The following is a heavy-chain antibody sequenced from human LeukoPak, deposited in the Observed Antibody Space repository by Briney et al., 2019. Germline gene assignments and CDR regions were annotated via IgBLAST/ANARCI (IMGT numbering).Heavy chain of an antibody. V-gene: IGHV4-59*08. CDR3: ARLKLGAYFDL. Sequence: SETLSLTCTVSGGSISSYYWSWIRQPPGKGLEWVGYAYNSGDTGKNPSLKSRVTILLDTSKNQCSLKLTSVSAADTAVYYCARLKLGAYFDLWGRGTLVTVSS. CDR2: AYNSGDT. CDR1: GGSISSYY. J-gene: IGHJ2*01. D-gene: IGHD3-16*01.